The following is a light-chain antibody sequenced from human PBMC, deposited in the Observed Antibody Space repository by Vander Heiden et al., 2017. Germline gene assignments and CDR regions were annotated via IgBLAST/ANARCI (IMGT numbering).Light chain of an antibody. Sequence: EIVLTQPPATLSLSPGERATLSCRASQSVGNYLGWYQQKPGQVPRLLIYDTSNRATGTPARFSGSGSGTDFTLTISSLESEDFAVYYCQQRSAWPLTFGGGTKVEIK. CDR2: DTS. V-gene: IGKV3-11*01. J-gene: IGKJ4*01. CDR3: QQRSAWPLT. CDR1: QSVGNY.